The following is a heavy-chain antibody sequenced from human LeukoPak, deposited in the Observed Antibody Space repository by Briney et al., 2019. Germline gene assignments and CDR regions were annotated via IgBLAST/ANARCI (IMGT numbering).Heavy chain of an antibody. Sequence: GGSLRLSCAASGFTFYTYAMTWVRQAPGKGLVWVSRINSDGSSTSYADSVKGRFTISRDNAKNTLYLQMNSLRAEDTAVYYCARGDCSSTSCYYSETAMVDYWGQGTLVTVSS. CDR3: ARGDCSSTSCYYSETAMVDY. CDR2: INSDGSST. D-gene: IGHD2-2*01. V-gene: IGHV3-74*01. J-gene: IGHJ4*02. CDR1: GFTFYTYA.